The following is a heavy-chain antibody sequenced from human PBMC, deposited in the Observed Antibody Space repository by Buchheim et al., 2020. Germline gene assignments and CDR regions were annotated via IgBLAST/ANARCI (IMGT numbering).Heavy chain of an antibody. V-gene: IGHV4-39*01. Sequence: QLQLQESGPGLVKPSETLSLTCTVSGGSISSSSYYWGWIRQPPGKGLEWIGSIYYSGRTYYNPSLKSRVTISVDTSKNQFSLKLSSVTAADTAVYYCARHPLWSGYPETDYWGQGTL. J-gene: IGHJ4*02. CDR2: IYYSGRT. CDR3: ARHPLWSGYPETDY. D-gene: IGHD3-3*01. CDR1: GGSISSSSYY.